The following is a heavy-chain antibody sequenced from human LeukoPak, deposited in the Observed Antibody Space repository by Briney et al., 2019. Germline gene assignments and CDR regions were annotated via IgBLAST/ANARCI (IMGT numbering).Heavy chain of an antibody. Sequence: GGSLRLSCAASGFTFDDYAMHWVRQAPGKGLEWVSLISWDGGSTYYADSVKGRFTISRDNSKNSLYLQMNSLRAEDTALYYCAKDGVVAALGDNWFDPWGQGTLVTVSS. CDR3: AKDGVVAALGDNWFDP. J-gene: IGHJ5*02. V-gene: IGHV3-43D*03. CDR2: ISWDGGST. CDR1: GFTFDDYA. D-gene: IGHD2-15*01.